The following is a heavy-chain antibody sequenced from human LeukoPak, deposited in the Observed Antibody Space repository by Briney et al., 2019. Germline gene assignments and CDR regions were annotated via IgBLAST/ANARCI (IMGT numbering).Heavy chain of an antibody. CDR2: IYHSGIT. V-gene: IGHV4-38-2*02. CDR1: GYSISSGYY. D-gene: IGHD4-17*01. J-gene: IGHJ4*02. Sequence: PSETLSLTCTVSGYSISSGYYWGWIRQPPGKGLKWIAIIYHSGITHYNPSLKSRVTISVDTSKNQFSLKLTSVTAADTAVYYCARARTTPYFDYWGQGTLVTVSS. CDR3: ARARTTPYFDY.